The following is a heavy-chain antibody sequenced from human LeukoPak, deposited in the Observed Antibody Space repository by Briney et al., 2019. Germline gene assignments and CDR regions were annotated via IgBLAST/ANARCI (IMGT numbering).Heavy chain of an antibody. Sequence: SVKVSCKASGGTFSSYAISWVRQAPGQGLEWTGGIIPIFGTTNYAQKFQDRVTITADKSTSTAYMELSSLRSEDTAVYYCARVVGLTGYSSSWYSGYYYYMDVWGKGTTVTVSS. V-gene: IGHV1-69*06. CDR1: GGTFSSYA. J-gene: IGHJ6*03. CDR3: ARVVGLTGYSSSWYSGYYYYMDV. CDR2: IIPIFGTT. D-gene: IGHD6-13*01.